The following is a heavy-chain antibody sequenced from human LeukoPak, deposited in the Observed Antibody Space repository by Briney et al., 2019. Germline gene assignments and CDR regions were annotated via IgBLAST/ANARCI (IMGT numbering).Heavy chain of an antibody. V-gene: IGHV3-23*01. D-gene: IGHD5-18*01. CDR1: GFTFTTYG. CDR2: ISGSGANT. Sequence: GGSLRLSRTTSGFTFTTYGMAWVRQAPGKGLEWVSSISGSGANTNYADSVKGRLTISRDSSNNTLYLHMDSLRAEDTAVYFCAKRGGYDYGSHFDSWGQGTLVTVSS. J-gene: IGHJ4*02. CDR3: AKRGGYDYGSHFDS.